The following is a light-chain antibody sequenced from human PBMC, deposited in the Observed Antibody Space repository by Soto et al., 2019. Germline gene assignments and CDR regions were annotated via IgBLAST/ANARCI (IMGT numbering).Light chain of an antibody. CDR2: DTN. V-gene: IGLV1-51*01. J-gene: IGLJ2*01. Sequence: QSVLTQPPSVSAAPGQKVTISCSGSNSNIGSNYVSWYQQLPGAAPKLLIYDTNNRPSGIPDRFSGSKSGTSATLDIAGLPTGYDADYYCAAWDNSLSAAVFGGGTKLTVL. CDR1: NSNIGSNY. CDR3: AAWDNSLSAAV.